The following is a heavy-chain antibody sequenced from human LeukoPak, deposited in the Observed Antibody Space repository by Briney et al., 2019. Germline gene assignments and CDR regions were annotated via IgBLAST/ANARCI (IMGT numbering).Heavy chain of an antibody. J-gene: IGHJ3*02. CDR1: GFTFSSYA. V-gene: IGHV3-23*01. D-gene: IGHD1-26*01. CDR2: ISGSGGST. Sequence: GGSLRLSCAASGFTFSSYAMSWVRQAPGKGLEWVSAISGSGGSTYYADSVKGRFTISRDNAKDSLYLQMDSLRAEDTAVYYCARGPSIVGATRFAFDIWGQGAMVTVSS. CDR3: ARGPSIVGATRFAFDI.